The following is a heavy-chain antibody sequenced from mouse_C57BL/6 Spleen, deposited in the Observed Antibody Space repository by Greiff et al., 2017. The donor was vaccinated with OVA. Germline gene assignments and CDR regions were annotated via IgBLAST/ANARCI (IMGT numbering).Heavy chain of an antibody. D-gene: IGHD2-5*01. CDR1: GFTFSNYW. CDR3: TAHYSNFYWYFDV. J-gene: IGHJ1*03. CDR2: IRLKSDNYAT. Sequence: EVNLVESGGGLVQPGGSMKLSCVASGFTFSNYWMNWVRQSPEKGLEWVAQIRLKSDNYATHYAESVKGRFTISRDDSKSSVYLQMNNLRAEDTGIYYCTAHYSNFYWYFDVWGTGTTVTVSS. V-gene: IGHV6-3*01.